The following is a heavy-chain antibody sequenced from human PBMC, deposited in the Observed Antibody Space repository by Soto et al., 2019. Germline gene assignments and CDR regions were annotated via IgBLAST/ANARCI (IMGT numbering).Heavy chain of an antibody. V-gene: IGHV1-18*04. CDR2: ISAYNGNT. CDR1: GYTFTSYG. D-gene: IGHD2-2*02. J-gene: IGHJ4*02. Sequence: GASVKVSCKASGYTFTSYGISWVRQAPGQGLEWMEWISAYNGNTNYAQKLQGRVTMTTDTSTSTAYMELRSLRSDDTAVYYCARDTPCSSTSCYTTGFDYWGQGTLVTVSS. CDR3: ARDTPCSSTSCYTTGFDY.